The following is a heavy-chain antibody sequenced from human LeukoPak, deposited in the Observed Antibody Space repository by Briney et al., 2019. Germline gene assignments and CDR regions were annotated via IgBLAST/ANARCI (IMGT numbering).Heavy chain of an antibody. CDR2: INHSGST. CDR3: ARGTPKIHCSGGSCYSEGDAFDI. V-gene: IGHV4-34*01. CDR1: GGSFSGYY. D-gene: IGHD2-15*01. Sequence: SETLSLTCAVYGGSFSGYYWSWIRQPPGKGLEWIGEINHSGSTNYNPSPKSRVTISVDTSKNQFSPKLSSVTAADTAVYYCARGTPKIHCSGGSCYSEGDAFDIWGQGTMVTVSS. J-gene: IGHJ3*02.